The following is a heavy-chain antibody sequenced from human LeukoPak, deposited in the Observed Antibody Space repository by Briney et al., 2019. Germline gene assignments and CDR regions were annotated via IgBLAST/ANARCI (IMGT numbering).Heavy chain of an antibody. J-gene: IGHJ4*02. D-gene: IGHD4-17*01. CDR3: AKAVWPSVPTFDY. CDR2: ISWNSVRI. V-gene: IGHV3-9*01. Sequence: GRSLRLSCAASGFTLDDYAMHWVRQAPGKGLEWVSGISWNSVRIAYADSVEGRFTISRDNAKNSLYLQMSSLRDEDSALYYCAKAVWPSVPTFDYWGQGTLVTVSS. CDR1: GFTLDDYA.